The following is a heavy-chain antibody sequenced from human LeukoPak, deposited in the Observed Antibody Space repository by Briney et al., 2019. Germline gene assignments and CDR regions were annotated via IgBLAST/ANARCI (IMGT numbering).Heavy chain of an antibody. CDR2: ISDIGSI. J-gene: IGHJ4*02. CDR3: AGHHPRNTVDF. D-gene: IGHD2/OR15-2a*01. V-gene: IGHV4-59*08. Sequence: ASETMSLTCSVSGGSISSYYWSWIPQPPGKGLEWIAYISDIGSINYNPSLKSRVTISLDTSKNQFSLKLSSVTAADTAVYYCAGHHPRNTVDFWGQGTLVTVSS. CDR1: GGSISSYY.